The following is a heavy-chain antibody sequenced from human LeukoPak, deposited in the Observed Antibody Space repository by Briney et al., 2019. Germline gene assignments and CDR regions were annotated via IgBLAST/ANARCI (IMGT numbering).Heavy chain of an antibody. CDR2: ISSSSSYI. CDR3: ARVMGPAANLGAKKRGTLDY. J-gene: IGHJ4*02. CDR1: GFTFSSYS. Sequence: GGSLRLSCAASGFTFSSYSMNWVRQAPGKGLEWVSSISSSSSYIYYADSVKGRFTISRDNAKNSLYLQMNSLRAEDTAVYYCARVMGPAANLGAKKRGTLDYWGQGTLVTVSS. V-gene: IGHV3-21*01. D-gene: IGHD2-2*01.